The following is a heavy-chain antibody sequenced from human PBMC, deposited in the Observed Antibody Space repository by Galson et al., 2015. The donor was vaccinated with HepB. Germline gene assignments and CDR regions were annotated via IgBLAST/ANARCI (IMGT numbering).Heavy chain of an antibody. CDR2: ISSSTRTI. V-gene: IGHV3-48*01. Sequence: SLRLSCAASGFTFSSYSMNWVRQVPGKGLEWVSYISSSTRTIYYADSVKGRFTISRDNPKNTLYLQMHSLRAEDTALYYCARQRDSGYDLGPLDHWGQGTLVTVSS. CDR3: ARQRDSGYDLGPLDH. D-gene: IGHD5-12*01. J-gene: IGHJ4*02. CDR1: GFTFSSYS.